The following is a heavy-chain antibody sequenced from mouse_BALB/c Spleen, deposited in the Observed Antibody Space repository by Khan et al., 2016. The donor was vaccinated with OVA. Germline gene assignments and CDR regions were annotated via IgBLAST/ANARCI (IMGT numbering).Heavy chain of an antibody. CDR1: GYTFTDYN. CDR3: TRSGYGSFAY. CDR2: IFPNNGDS. J-gene: IGHJ3*01. D-gene: IGHD1-2*01. Sequence: VQLQQSGPELVKPGASVKISCKASGYTFTDYNMDWVKQSRGKSLEWIGYIFPNNGDSGFNQKFKTKAALTVDISSSTAFMELRSLTSGDSAVYYCTRSGYGSFAYWGRGTLVTVSA. V-gene: IGHV1S29*02.